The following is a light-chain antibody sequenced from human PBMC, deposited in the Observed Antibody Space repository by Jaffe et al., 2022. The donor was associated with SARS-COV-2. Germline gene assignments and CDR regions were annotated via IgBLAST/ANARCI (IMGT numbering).Light chain of an antibody. V-gene: IGKV3-11*01. CDR1: QSVTSF. Sequence: EIVLTQSPATLSLSPGERATLSCRASQSVTSFLAWYQQKPGQAPRLLIYDASNRATGVPVRFSGRGSGTDFTLTISSLEPEDFAVYYCQQRSNWPPEVTFGGGTRVEIK. CDR2: DAS. CDR3: QQRSNWPPEVT. J-gene: IGKJ4*01.